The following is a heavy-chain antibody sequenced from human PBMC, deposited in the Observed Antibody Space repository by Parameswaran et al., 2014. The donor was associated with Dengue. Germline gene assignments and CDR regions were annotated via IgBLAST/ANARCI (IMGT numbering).Heavy chain of an antibody. Sequence: WIRQPPGKGLEWVANIKQDGSEKYYVDSVKGRFTISRDNAKNSLYLQMNSLRAEDTAVYYCAREVRVVPVREYGMDVWGPRDHGSPSSS. CDR2: IKQDGSEK. V-gene: IGHV3-7*01. D-gene: IGHD3-10*01. CDR3: AREVRVVPVREYGMDV. J-gene: IGHJ6*01.